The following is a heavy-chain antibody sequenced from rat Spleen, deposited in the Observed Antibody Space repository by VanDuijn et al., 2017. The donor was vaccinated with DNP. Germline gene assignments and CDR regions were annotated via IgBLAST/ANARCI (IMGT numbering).Heavy chain of an antibody. J-gene: IGHJ3*01. V-gene: IGHV4-2*01. CDR2: INKDSSTI. CDR3: ARAGWHGWLAY. CDR1: GFKLNDYW. D-gene: IGHD1-11*01. Sequence: EVKLVESGGGLVQPGRSLKLSYAASGFKLNDYWMGWVRQAPGKGLEWIGEINKDSSTINYSPSLKDKFTISRDNAQNTLYLQRSKLGSEDTAIYYCARAGWHGWLAYWGQGTLVTVSS.